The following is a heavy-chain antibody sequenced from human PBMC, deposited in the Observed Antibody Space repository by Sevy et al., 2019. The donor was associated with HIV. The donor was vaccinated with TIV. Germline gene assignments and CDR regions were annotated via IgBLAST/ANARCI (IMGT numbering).Heavy chain of an antibody. CDR3: AKGETKVWFGEAPVGFDP. V-gene: IGHV3-30*02. Sequence: GGSLRLSCAASGFTFSSYGMHWVRQAPGKGLEWVAFIRYDGSNKYYADSVKGRFTISRDNSKNTLYLQMNSLRAEDTAVYYGAKGETKVWFGEAPVGFDPWGQGTLVTVSS. CDR1: GFTFSSYG. D-gene: IGHD3-10*01. J-gene: IGHJ5*02. CDR2: IRYDGSNK.